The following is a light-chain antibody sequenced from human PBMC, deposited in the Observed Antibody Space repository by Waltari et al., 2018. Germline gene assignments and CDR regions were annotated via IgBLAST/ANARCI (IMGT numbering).Light chain of an antibody. CDR1: SSDVGSYNL. CDR3: CSYAGSSTFRV. Sequence: QSALTQPASVSGSPGQSITISCTGTSSDVGSYNLVSWYQQHTGKAPKFMIYEVTTRPSGISSRFSGSKSGNTASLTISGLQAEDEADYYCCSYAGSSTFRVFGGGTKLTVL. CDR2: EVT. V-gene: IGLV2-23*02. J-gene: IGLJ3*02.